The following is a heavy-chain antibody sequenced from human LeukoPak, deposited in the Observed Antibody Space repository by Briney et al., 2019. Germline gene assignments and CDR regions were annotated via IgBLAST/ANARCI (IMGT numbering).Heavy chain of an antibody. CDR2: MNPNSGNT. Sequence: ASVKVSCKASGYTFTSYDINWVRQATGQGLEWMGWMNPNSGNTGYAQKFQGRVTMTRNTSISTAYMELSSLRSDDTAVYYCARDANLWFGELPIDYWGQGTLVTVSS. V-gene: IGHV1-8*01. D-gene: IGHD3-10*01. J-gene: IGHJ4*02. CDR1: GYTFTSYD. CDR3: ARDANLWFGELPIDY.